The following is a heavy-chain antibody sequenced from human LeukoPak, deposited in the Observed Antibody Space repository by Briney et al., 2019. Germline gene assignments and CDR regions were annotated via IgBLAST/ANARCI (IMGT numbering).Heavy chain of an antibody. V-gene: IGHV1-2*02. J-gene: IGHJ5*02. Sequence: ASVKVSCKASGYTFTHYSIHWVRQAPGQGLEWMGWISPDSGDTNSAQKFQGRVTMTGDTSINTAYMELSRLRSDDTAIYYCAKDFFGSGRYSPFDPWGQGTLITVSS. D-gene: IGHD3-10*01. CDR1: GYTFTHYS. CDR2: ISPDSGDT. CDR3: AKDFFGSGRYSPFDP.